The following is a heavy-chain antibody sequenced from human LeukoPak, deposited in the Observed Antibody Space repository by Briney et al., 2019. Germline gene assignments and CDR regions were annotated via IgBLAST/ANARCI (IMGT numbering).Heavy chain of an antibody. J-gene: IGHJ4*02. CDR3: ARSEEYYFDY. Sequence: GASVKVSCKASGYTCTGYFLHWVRQAPGQGLEWVGWINPNSGGTNYAQKFQGRVTMTRDTSISTAYMELSRLISDDTAVYYCARSEEYYFDYWGQGTLVTVSS. CDR2: INPNSGGT. V-gene: IGHV1-2*02. CDR1: GYTCTGYF.